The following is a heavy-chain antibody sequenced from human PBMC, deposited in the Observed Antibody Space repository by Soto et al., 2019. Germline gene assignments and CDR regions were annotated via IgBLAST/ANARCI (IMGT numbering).Heavy chain of an antibody. V-gene: IGHV1-18*01. CDR2: ISAHNGNT. CDR3: ARGRYGEY. Sequence: QVHLVQSGAEVKKPGASVKVSCKASGYTFTSYGITWVRQAPGQGLEWMGWISAHNGNTDYAQKLQGRVIVTRDTSTSTACMELRSLRSDDTAVYYCARGRYGEYWGQGALVTVSS. CDR1: GYTFTSYG. J-gene: IGHJ4*02. D-gene: IGHD3-10*01.